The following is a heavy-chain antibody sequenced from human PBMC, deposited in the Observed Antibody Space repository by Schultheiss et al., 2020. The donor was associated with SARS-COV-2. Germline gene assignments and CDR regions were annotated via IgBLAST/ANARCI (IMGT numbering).Heavy chain of an antibody. V-gene: IGHV1-69*13. CDR2: IIPIFGTA. CDR1: GGTFSSYA. D-gene: IGHD3-22*01. Sequence: SVKVSCKASGGTFSSYAISWVRQAPGQGLEWMGGIIPIFGTANYAQKFQGRVTITADESTSTAYMELSSLRSEDTAVYYCATFRTLSSGKTHTYSTSVYYYYYYGMDVWGQGTTVTVSS. J-gene: IGHJ6*02. CDR3: ATFRTLSSGKTHTYSTSVYYYYYYGMDV.